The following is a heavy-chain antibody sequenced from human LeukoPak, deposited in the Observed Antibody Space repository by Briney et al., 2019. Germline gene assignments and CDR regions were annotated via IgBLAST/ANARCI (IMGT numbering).Heavy chain of an antibody. Sequence: ASVKVSCKASGYTFTSYDINWVRQATGQGREWMGWMNPNSGNTGYAQKFQGRVTMSRNTSISTAYMELSSLRSEDTAVYYCARGYGDYDRYGMDVWGQGTTVTVSS. CDR3: ARGYGDYDRYGMDV. D-gene: IGHD4-17*01. CDR1: GYTFTSYD. CDR2: MNPNSGNT. V-gene: IGHV1-8*01. J-gene: IGHJ6*02.